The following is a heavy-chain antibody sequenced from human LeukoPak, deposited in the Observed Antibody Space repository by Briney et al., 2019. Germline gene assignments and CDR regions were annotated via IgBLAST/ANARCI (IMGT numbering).Heavy chain of an antibody. J-gene: IGHJ6*03. CDR2: IIPLFGTT. V-gene: IGHV1-69*13. CDR3: ASGTIRRYNYFYYTDV. CDR1: GDTFSSYA. D-gene: IGHD1/OR15-1a*01. Sequence: SVKVSCKASGDTFSSYAINWVRQAPGQGLEWMGGIIPLFGTTNSAQKFQGRVTITADESTSTAYMELSSLRSEDTAIYYCASGTIRRYNYFYYTDVWGKGTTVTVSS.